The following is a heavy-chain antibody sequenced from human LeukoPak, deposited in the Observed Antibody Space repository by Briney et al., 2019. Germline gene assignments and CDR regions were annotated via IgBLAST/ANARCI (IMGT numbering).Heavy chain of an antibody. J-gene: IGHJ4*02. CDR2: FDPEDGET. Sequence: ASVTVSCTVSGYTLTELSMHWVRQAPGKGLEWMGGFDPEDGETIYAQKFQGRVTMTEDTSTDTAYMELSSLRSEDTAVYYCATELKIDPIYDSSGYRYWGQGTLVTVSS. CDR3: ATELKIDPIYDSSGYRY. D-gene: IGHD3-22*01. V-gene: IGHV1-24*01. CDR1: GYTLTELS.